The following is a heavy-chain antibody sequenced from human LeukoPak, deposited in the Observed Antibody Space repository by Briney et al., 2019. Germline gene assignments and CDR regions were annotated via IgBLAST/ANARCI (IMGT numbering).Heavy chain of an antibody. CDR1: GGSFSGYY. J-gene: IGHJ4*02. D-gene: IGHD5-18*01. CDR2: INHSGST. CDR3: ARGGIQLLRY. V-gene: IGHV4-34*01. Sequence: PSETLSLTCAVYGGSFSGYYWSWIRQPPGKGLEWIGEINHSGSTNYNPSLKSRVTISVDTSKNQFSLKLSSVTAADTAVYYCARGGIQLLRYWGQGTQVTVSS.